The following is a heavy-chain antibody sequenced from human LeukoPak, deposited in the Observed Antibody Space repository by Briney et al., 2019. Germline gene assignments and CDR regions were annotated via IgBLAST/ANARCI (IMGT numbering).Heavy chain of an antibody. CDR1: GFIFSSYA. V-gene: IGHV3-23*01. D-gene: IGHD3-10*01. CDR2: ISGSGGST. J-gene: IGHJ4*02. CDR3: AGNYGPYYFDY. Sequence: SGGSLRLSCAASGFIFSSYAMSWVRQAPGKGLEWVSAISGSGGSTYYADSVKGRFTISRDNSKNTLYLQTNSLRAEDTAVYYCAGNYGPYYFDYWGQGTLVTVSS.